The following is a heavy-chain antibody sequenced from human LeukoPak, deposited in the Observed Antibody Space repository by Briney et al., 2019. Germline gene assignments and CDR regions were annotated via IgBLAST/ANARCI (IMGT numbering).Heavy chain of an antibody. V-gene: IGHV3-30-3*01. CDR3: ARSLMGTHDAFDI. D-gene: IGHD7-27*01. CDR1: GFTFSSYA. J-gene: IGHJ3*02. CDR2: ISYDGSNK. Sequence: PGRSLRLSCAASGFTFSSYAMHWVRQAPGKGLEWVAVISYDGSNKYYADSVKGRFTISRDNSKNTLYLQMNSLRAEDTAVYYCARSLMGTHDAFDIWGQGTMVTVSS.